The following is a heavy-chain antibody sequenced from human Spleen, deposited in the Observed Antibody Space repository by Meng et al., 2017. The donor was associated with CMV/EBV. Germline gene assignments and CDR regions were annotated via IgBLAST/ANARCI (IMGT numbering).Heavy chain of an antibody. J-gene: IGHJ4*02. D-gene: IGHD6-13*01. CDR2: INHSGST. V-gene: IGHV4-34*01. Sequence: GSLRLSCAVYGGSFSGYYWSWIRQPPGKGLEWIGEINHSGSTNYNPYLKSRVTISVDTSKNQFSLKLSSVTAADTAVYYCARVVGIAAAGDFDYWGQGTLVTVSS. CDR3: ARVVGIAAAGDFDY. CDR1: GGSFSGYY.